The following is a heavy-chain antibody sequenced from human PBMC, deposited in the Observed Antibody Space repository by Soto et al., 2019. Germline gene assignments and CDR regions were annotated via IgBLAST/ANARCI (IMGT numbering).Heavy chain of an antibody. Sequence: GGSLRLSCAASGFTFSSYGMHWVRQAPGKGLEWVAVISYDGSNKYYADSVKGRFTISRDNSKNTLYLQMNSLRAEDTAVYYCAKDGRPGGMDVWGQGTTVTVSS. CDR2: ISYDGSNK. V-gene: IGHV3-30*18. J-gene: IGHJ6*02. CDR3: AKDGRPGGMDV. CDR1: GFTFSSYG.